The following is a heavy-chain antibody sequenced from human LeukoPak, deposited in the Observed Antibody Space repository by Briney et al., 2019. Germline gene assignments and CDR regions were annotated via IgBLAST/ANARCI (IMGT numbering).Heavy chain of an antibody. J-gene: IGHJ4*02. V-gene: IGHV3-30*04. Sequence: PGRSLRLSCAASGFTFSSYAMHWVRQAPGKGLEWVAVISYDGSNKYYADSVKGRFTISRDNAKNSLYLQMNSLGAEDTAVYYCARRAGAYSHPYDYWGQGTLVTVSS. D-gene: IGHD4/OR15-4a*01. CDR2: ISYDGSNK. CDR3: ARRAGAYSHPYDY. CDR1: GFTFSSYA.